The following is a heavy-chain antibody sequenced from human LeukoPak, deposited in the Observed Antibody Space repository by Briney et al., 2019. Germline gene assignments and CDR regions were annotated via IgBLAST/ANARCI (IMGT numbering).Heavy chain of an antibody. CDR3: ARDPGYSRPSSYGYFDH. Sequence: GGSLRLSCAGSGFPFSSDAMIWVRQTPGKGLECLSYITSSSDSIHYADSVRGRFTVSRDNAKNSLYLQMNSLRDEDTAVYYCARDPGYSRPSSYGYFDHWGQGTLATVSS. D-gene: IGHD1-26*01. J-gene: IGHJ4*02. V-gene: IGHV3-48*02. CDR2: ITSSSDSI. CDR1: GFPFSSDA.